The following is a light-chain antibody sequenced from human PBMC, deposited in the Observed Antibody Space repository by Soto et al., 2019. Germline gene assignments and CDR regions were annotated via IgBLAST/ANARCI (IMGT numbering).Light chain of an antibody. J-gene: IGLJ1*01. CDR3: RSYTSSSTLYV. CDR1: SSDVGGYNY. CDR2: DVS. Sequence: QSVLTQPASVSGSPGQSITISCTGTSSDVGGYNYVSWYQQHPGKAPKLMIYDVSIRPSGVSNRFSGSKSGNTASLTISGLQAEDEADYYCRSYTSSSTLYVFGTGTKVTVL. V-gene: IGLV2-14*01.